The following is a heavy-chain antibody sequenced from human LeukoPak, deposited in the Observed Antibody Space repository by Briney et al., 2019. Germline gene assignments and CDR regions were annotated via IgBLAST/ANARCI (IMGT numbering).Heavy chain of an antibody. V-gene: IGHV4-39*07. CDR2: IYYSGST. D-gene: IGHD3-9*01. CDR1: GGSISSSSYY. Sequence: PSETLSLTCTVSGGSISSSSYYWGWIRQPPGKGLEWIGSIYYSGSTYYNPSLKSRVTISVDTSKNQFSLKLSSVTAADTAVYYCAREGGHYDILTGYSLRGYYYYMDVWGKGTTVTVSS. J-gene: IGHJ6*03. CDR3: AREGGHYDILTGYSLRGYYYYMDV.